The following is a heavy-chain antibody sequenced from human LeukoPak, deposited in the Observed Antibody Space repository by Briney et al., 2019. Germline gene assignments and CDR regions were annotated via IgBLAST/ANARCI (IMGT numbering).Heavy chain of an antibody. D-gene: IGHD2-15*01. CDR1: GYSFTDYY. CDR2: INTKSGRT. V-gene: IGHV1-2*02. Sequence: ASVKVSCKTSGYSFTDYYIHWVRQAPGQGLEWMGWINTKSGRTSSARKFQGRVTMTRDPSITTVYMDMAWLTSDDTAIYFCARADLIDAGPYLIGPWGQGTLVTVFS. J-gene: IGHJ5*02. CDR3: ARADLIDAGPYLIGP.